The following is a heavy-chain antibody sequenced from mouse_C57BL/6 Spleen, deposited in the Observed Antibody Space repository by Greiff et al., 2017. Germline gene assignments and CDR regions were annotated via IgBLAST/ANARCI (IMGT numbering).Heavy chain of an antibody. CDR3: ARSSYDYPWYFDV. Sequence: EVKLVESGGGLVQPGGSLSLSCAASGFTFTDYYMSWVRQPPGKALEWLGFIRNKANGYTTEYSASVKGRLTISRDSSQSILYLQMNALRAEDSDTYYCARSSYDYPWYFDVWGTGTTVTVSS. V-gene: IGHV7-3*01. CDR2: IRNKANGYTT. CDR1: GFTFTDYY. J-gene: IGHJ1*03. D-gene: IGHD2-4*01.